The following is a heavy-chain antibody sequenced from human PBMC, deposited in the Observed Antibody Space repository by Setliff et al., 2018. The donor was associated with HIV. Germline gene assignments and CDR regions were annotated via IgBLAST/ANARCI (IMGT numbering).Heavy chain of an antibody. CDR3: ARDLKRPNSNFWGGYPIPFDS. D-gene: IGHD3-3*01. CDR2: INTNTGNP. CDR1: GYTFNNYA. Sequence: ASVKVSCKASGYTFNNYAMNWVRQAPGQGLGLMGWINTNTGNPTYAQGFTGRFVFSLDTSVSTAYLQISSLKAEDTAVYFCARDLKRPNSNFWGGYPIPFDSWGQGTLVTVSS. J-gene: IGHJ4*02. V-gene: IGHV7-4-1*02.